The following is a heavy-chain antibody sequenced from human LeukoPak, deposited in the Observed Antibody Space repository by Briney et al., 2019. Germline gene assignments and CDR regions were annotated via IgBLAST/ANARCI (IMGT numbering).Heavy chain of an antibody. J-gene: IGHJ4*02. CDR2: ISYDGSNK. CDR3: AKSGHYYYDSSGYRVDY. V-gene: IGHV3-30*18. CDR1: GFTFSSYA. D-gene: IGHD3-22*01. Sequence: GGSLRLSCAASGFTFSSYAMHWVRQAPGKGLEWVAVISYDGSNKYYADSVKGRFTISRDNSKNTLYLQMNSLRAEDTAVYYCAKSGHYYYDSSGYRVDYWGQGTLVTVSS.